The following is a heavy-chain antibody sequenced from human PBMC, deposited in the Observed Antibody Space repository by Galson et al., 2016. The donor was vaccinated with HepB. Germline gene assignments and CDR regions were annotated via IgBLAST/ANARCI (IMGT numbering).Heavy chain of an antibody. D-gene: IGHD4-23*01. CDR3: LGDHGGFDALDF. Sequence: SLRLSCATSGFNFDDYAMGWVRRVPGKGLEWLSFIKGRTYGGTIQYAASVKGRFTISRDDSRGVAYLQMNSLKADDSGVYYCLGDHGGFDALDFWGQGAVVAVSS. CDR2: IKGRTYGGTI. V-gene: IGHV3-49*04. CDR1: GFNFDDYA. J-gene: IGHJ4*02.